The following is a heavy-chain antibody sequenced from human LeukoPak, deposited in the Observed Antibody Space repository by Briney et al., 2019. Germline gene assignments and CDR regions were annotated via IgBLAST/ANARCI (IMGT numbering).Heavy chain of an antibody. CDR2: IKQDGSEK. CDR3: ARVGHYDSSGYYYHFDY. Sequence: GGSLRLSCAASGFTFSSYWMSWVRQAPGKGLEWVANIKQDGSEKHYVDSVKGRFTISRDNAKNSLYLQMNSLRAEDTAVYYCARVGHYDSSGYYYHFDYWGQGTLVTVSS. V-gene: IGHV3-7*01. D-gene: IGHD3-22*01. CDR1: GFTFSSYW. J-gene: IGHJ4*02.